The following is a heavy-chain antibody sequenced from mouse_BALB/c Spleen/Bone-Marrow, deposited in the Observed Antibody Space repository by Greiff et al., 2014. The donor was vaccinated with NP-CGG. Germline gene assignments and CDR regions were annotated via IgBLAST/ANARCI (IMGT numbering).Heavy chain of an antibody. J-gene: IGHJ3*01. Sequence: EVKLMESGADLVKPGASVKLSCTTSGFNIKDTFMHWVKQRPEQGLEWIGRIDPASGNTKYDPKFQGKATITAETSSNKVSLQLSGLTSEDTAVYYCAHDAPFTYWGQGTLVTVSA. CDR1: GFNIKDTF. D-gene: IGHD2-3*01. CDR3: AHDAPFTY. CDR2: IDPASGNT. V-gene: IGHV14-3*02.